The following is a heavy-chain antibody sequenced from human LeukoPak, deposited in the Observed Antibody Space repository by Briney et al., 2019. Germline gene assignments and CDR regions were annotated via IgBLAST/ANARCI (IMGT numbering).Heavy chain of an antibody. V-gene: IGHV1-69*04. D-gene: IGHD6-19*01. CDR1: GGTFSSYA. J-gene: IGHJ4*02. CDR2: IIPILGIA. Sequence: ASVKVSCKASGGTFSSYAISWVRQAPGQGLEWMGRIIPILGIANYAQKFQGRVTITADKSTSTAYMELSSLRSEDTAVYYCTTGYSSGWYDAEAPHLNTYWGQGTLVTVSS. CDR3: TTGYSSGWYDAEAPHLNTY.